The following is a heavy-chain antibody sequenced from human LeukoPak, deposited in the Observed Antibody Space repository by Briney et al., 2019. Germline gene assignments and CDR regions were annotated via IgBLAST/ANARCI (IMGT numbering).Heavy chain of an antibody. CDR2: ISSSGSTI. J-gene: IGHJ4*02. D-gene: IGHD6-13*01. Sequence: GGSLRLSCAASGFTFSDYYMSWIRQAPGKGLEWVSYISSSGSTIYYADSVKGRFTISRDNAKNSLYLQMNSLRAEDTAVYYCAKDHGSSDWYYFDYWGQGTLVTVSS. CDR3: AKDHGSSDWYYFDY. CDR1: GFTFSDYY. V-gene: IGHV3-11*01.